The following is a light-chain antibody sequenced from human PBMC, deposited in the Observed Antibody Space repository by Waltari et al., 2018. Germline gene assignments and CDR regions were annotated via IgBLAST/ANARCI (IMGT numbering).Light chain of an antibody. CDR2: GYT. V-gene: IGLV3-19*01. CDR1: SLRTSY. J-gene: IGLJ2*01. CDR3: HSRDSSASHVV. Sequence: SSELTQDPAVSVALGQTVKMTCQGDSLRTSYASWYQQKPGQAPVLVLFGYTKRPSGIPDRFSGYNSGTTSSLTITGAQAEDEADYYCHSRDSSASHVVFGGGTKLTVL.